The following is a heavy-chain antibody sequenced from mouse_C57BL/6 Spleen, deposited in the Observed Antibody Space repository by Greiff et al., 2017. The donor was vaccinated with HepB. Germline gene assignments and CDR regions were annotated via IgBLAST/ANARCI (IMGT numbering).Heavy chain of an antibody. Sequence: VQLQQSGAELVRPGTSVKLSCKASGYTFTSYWMHWVKQRPGQGLEWIGVIDPSDSYTNYNQKFKGKATLTVDTSSSTAYMQLSSLTSEDSAVYYCATTVPYYYAMDYWGQGTSVTVSS. D-gene: IGHD1-1*01. CDR1: GYTFTSYW. V-gene: IGHV1-59*01. CDR3: ATTVPYYYAMDY. CDR2: IDPSDSYT. J-gene: IGHJ4*01.